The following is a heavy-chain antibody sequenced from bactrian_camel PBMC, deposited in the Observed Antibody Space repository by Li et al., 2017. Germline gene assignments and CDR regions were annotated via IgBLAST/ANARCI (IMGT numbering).Heavy chain of an antibody. Sequence: VQLVESGGGLVQPGGSLRLSCASTGSSFSNYAVSWVRQAPGKGLEWVSTINSGGSSTNYADSVKGRFTISKDNAKNTLYLQMNSLKPEDTAVYFCASNVAAGDTVFAYWGQGTQVTVS. CDR1: GSSFSNYA. CDR3: ASNVAAGDTVFAY. CDR2: INSGGSST. J-gene: IGHJ4*01. V-gene: IGHV3S42*01. D-gene: IGHD7*01.